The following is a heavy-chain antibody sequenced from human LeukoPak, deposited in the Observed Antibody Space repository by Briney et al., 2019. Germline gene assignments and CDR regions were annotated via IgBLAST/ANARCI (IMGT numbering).Heavy chain of an antibody. D-gene: IGHD1-26*01. V-gene: IGHV1-18*01. CDR1: GYTFNSYD. Sequence: GASVKVSCKASGYTFNSYDINWVRQAPGQGLEWMGWVCVYNGQTNYAHKFQGRVTMTTDTSTRTVYMELRSLRSDDTAVYYCARDSGWELQHFYFDHWGQGTLVTVSA. CDR2: VCVYNGQT. J-gene: IGHJ4*02. CDR3: ARDSGWELQHFYFDH.